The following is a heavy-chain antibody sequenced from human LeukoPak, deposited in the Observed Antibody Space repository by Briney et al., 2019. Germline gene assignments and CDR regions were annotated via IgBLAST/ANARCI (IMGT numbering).Heavy chain of an antibody. CDR2: ISSSSSYI. CDR3: ASGPWGSRTVDY. CDR1: GFTFSSYS. Sequence: GGSLRLSCAASGFTFSSYSMNWVRQAPGKGLEWVSSISSSSSYIYYADSVKGRFTISRDNAKNSLYLQMNSLRAEDTAVYYCASGPWGSRTVDYWGQGTLVTVSS. V-gene: IGHV3-21*01. J-gene: IGHJ4*02. D-gene: IGHD3-16*01.